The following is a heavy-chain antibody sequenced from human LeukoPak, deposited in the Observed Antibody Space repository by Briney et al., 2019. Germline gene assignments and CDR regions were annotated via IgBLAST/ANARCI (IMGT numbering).Heavy chain of an antibody. CDR2: IIPIFGTA. Sequence: APVKVSCKASGGTFSSYAISWVRQAPGQGLEWMGGIIPIFGTANYAQKFQGRVTITADESTSTAYMELSSLRSEDTAVYYCASNGYCSGGSCAFDYWGQGTLVTVSS. J-gene: IGHJ4*02. CDR1: GGTFSSYA. V-gene: IGHV1-69*13. CDR3: ASNGYCSGGSCAFDY. D-gene: IGHD2-15*01.